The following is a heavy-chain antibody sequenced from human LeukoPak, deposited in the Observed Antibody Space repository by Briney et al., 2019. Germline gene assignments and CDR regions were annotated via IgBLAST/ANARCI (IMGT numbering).Heavy chain of an antibody. CDR1: GFTFSSYD. Sequence: GGSLRLSCAASGFTFSSYDMHWVRQATGKGLEWVSAISTTGDTCYPGSVKGRFTISRENAKSSLYLQMNSLRAGDTAVYYCARGRSGSYFDYWGQGTLVAVSS. J-gene: IGHJ4*02. V-gene: IGHV3-13*04. CDR3: ARGRSGSYFDY. D-gene: IGHD1-26*01. CDR2: ISTTGDT.